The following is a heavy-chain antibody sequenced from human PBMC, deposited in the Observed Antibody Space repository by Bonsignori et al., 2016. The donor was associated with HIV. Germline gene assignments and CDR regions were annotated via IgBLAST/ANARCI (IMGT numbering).Heavy chain of an antibody. V-gene: IGHV4-30-4*01. Sequence: WIRQPPGKGLEWIGYIYYSGSTYYNPSLKSRVTISVDTSKNQFSLKLSSVTAADTAVYYCASTYSSSWYLDYWGQGTLVTVSS. D-gene: IGHD6-13*01. CDR3: ASTYSSSWYLDY. J-gene: IGHJ4*02. CDR2: IYYSGST.